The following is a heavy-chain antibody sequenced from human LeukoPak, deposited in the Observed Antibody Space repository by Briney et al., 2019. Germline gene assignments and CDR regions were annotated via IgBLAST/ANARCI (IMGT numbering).Heavy chain of an antibody. J-gene: IGHJ4*02. Sequence: ASVKVSCKASGYTFTSYHTNWARQATGQGLEWMGWMSPNSGNTDYAQKFQGRVTMTRDTSINTAYMELSSLRSEDTAVYYCARGVGDLGDYWGQGTLVTVSS. D-gene: IGHD3-16*01. CDR2: MSPNSGNT. CDR1: GYTFTSYH. V-gene: IGHV1-8*01. CDR3: ARGVGDLGDY.